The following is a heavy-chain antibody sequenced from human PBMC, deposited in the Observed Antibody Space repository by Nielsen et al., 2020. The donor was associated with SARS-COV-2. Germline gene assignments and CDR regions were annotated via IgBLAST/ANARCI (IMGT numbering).Heavy chain of an antibody. D-gene: IGHD7-27*01. J-gene: IGHJ6*02. V-gene: IGHV3-66*01. Sequence: GGSLRLSCGASGFTISSRFMSWVRQAAGKGLDWVSVIYTDGSTSHADSVKGRFTISRDNSKNTLYLQMNSLRAEDTAVYYCARDNWGRMDVWGQGTTVTVSS. CDR1: GFTISSRF. CDR2: IYTDGST. CDR3: ARDNWGRMDV.